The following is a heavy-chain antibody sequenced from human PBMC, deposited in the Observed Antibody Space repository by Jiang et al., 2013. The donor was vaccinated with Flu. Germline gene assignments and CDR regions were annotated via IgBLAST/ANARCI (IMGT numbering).Heavy chain of an antibody. J-gene: IGHJ5*02. CDR3: AQQKTEWLSPLWFDP. CDR2: IIPXFGTA. V-gene: IGHV1-69*01. Sequence: WVRQAPGQGLEWMGGIIPXFGTANYAQKFQGRVTITADESTSTAYMELSSLRSEDTAVYYCAQQKTEWLSPLWFDPWGQGTLVTVSS. D-gene: IGHD3-3*01.